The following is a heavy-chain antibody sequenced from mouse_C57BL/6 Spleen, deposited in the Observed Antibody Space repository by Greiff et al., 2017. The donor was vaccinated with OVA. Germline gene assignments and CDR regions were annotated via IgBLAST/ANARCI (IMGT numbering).Heavy chain of an antibody. D-gene: IGHD2-5*01. J-gene: IGHJ4*01. CDR1: GYAFTNYL. Sequence: QVQLKQSGAELVRPGTSVKVSCKASGYAFTNYLIEWVKQRPGQGLEWIGVINPGSGGTNYNEKFKGKATLTADKSSSTAYMQLSSLTSEDSAVYFCARFYYSTYAMDYWGQGTSVTVSS. CDR2: INPGSGGT. CDR3: ARFYYSTYAMDY. V-gene: IGHV1-54*01.